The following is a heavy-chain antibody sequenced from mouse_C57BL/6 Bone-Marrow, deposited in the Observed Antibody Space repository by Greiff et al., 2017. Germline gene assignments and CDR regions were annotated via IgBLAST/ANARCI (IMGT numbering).Heavy chain of an antibody. Sequence: VQLQQPGAELVMPGASVKLSCKASGYTFTSYWMHWVKQRPGQGLEWIGEIDPSDSYTNYNQKFKGKSTLTVDKSSSTAYMQLSSLTSEDSAVYYCARRFNAMDYWGQGTSGTVSS. J-gene: IGHJ4*01. CDR2: IDPSDSYT. CDR1: GYTFTSYW. V-gene: IGHV1-69*01. CDR3: ARRFNAMDY.